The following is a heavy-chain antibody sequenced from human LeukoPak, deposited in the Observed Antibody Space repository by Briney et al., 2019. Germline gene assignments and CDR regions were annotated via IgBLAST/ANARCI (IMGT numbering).Heavy chain of an antibody. CDR3: ARHPHRRSPGGFDP. D-gene: IGHD1-14*01. CDR1: GYSISSGYY. CDR2: IYYSGST. V-gene: IGHV4-38-2*01. Sequence: SETLSLTCAVSGYSISSGYYWGWIRQPPGKGLEWIGSIYYSGSTYYNPSLKSRVTISVDTSKDQFSLKLSSVTAADTAVYYCARHPHRRSPGGFDPWGQGTLVTVSS. J-gene: IGHJ5*02.